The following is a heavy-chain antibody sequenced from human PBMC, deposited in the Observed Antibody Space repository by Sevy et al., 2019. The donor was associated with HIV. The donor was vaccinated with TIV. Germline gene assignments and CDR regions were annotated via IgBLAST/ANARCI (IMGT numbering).Heavy chain of an antibody. CDR1: GFTFDDYA. J-gene: IGHJ4*02. CDR2: ISWNSGSI. CDR3: TRDMYGIDY. V-gene: IGHV3-9*01. D-gene: IGHD2-8*01. Sequence: GGSLRLSCAASGFTFDDYAMHWVRQAPGKGLEWVSGISWNSGSIGYADSVKGRFTISRDNAKNTVYLQMNSLRAEDTAVYYCTRDMYGIDYWGQGTLVTVSS.